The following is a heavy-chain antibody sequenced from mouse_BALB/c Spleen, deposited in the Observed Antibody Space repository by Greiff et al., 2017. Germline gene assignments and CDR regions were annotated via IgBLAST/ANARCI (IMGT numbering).Heavy chain of an antibody. V-gene: IGHV1-12*01. CDR1: GYTFTSYN. Sequence: QVQLQQPGAELVKPGASVKMSCKASGYTFTSYNMHWVKQTPGQGLEWIGAIYPGNGDTSYNQKFKGKATLTADKSSSTAYMQLSSLTSEDSAVYYCAIGGYYYGSSPHWYFDVWGAGTTVTVSS. CDR2: IYPGNGDT. CDR3: AIGGYYYGSSPHWYFDV. J-gene: IGHJ1*01. D-gene: IGHD1-1*01.